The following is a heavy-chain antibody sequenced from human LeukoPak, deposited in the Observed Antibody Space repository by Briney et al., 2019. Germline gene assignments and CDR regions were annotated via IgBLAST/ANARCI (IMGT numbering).Heavy chain of an antibody. CDR1: GYTFTNYG. D-gene: IGHD5-12*01. J-gene: IGHJ4*02. CDR3: ARARRGYSGYDVQDY. CDR2: ISGYNANT. Sequence: ASVKVSCKASGYTFTNYGISWVRQAPGQGLEWMGWISGYNANTNYAQKLQGRVTMTTDTSTGTAYMELRSLRSDDTAVYYCARARRGYSGYDVQDYWGQGTLVTVSS. V-gene: IGHV1-18*01.